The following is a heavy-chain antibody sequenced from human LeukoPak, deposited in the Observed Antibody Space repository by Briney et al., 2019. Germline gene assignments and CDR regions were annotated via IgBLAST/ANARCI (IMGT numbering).Heavy chain of an antibody. J-gene: IGHJ2*01. CDR3: ASTPLGPIAAAGYFDL. Sequence: SETLSLTCTVSGGSIGSYYWSWIRQPPGKGLEWIGYIYYSGSTNYNPSLKSRVTISVDTSKNQFSLKLSSVTAADTAVYYCASTPLGPIAAAGYFDLWGRGTLVTVSS. V-gene: IGHV4-59*01. CDR2: IYYSGST. CDR1: GGSIGSYY. D-gene: IGHD6-13*01.